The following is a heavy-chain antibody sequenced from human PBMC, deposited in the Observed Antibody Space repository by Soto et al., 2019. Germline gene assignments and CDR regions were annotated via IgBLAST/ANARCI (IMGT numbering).Heavy chain of an antibody. V-gene: IGHV1-18*04. CDR2: VSGSNGKT. J-gene: IGHJ4*02. Sequence: SVKVSCKASGYTFINHGISWVRQAPGQGLEWMGWVSGSNGKTKYAQKFQGRVTMTRETSTSTAHMELRNLTSDDTAVYFCARDFYPLAYYFDPWGQGTLVTAPQ. CDR3: ARDFYPLAYYFDP. CDR1: GYTFINHG.